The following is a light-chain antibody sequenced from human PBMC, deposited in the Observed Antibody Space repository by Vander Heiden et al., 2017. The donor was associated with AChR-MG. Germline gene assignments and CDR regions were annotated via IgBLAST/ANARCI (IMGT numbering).Light chain of an antibody. CDR2: WAS. V-gene: IGKV4-1*01. CDR3: QQYYSRPLT. J-gene: IGKJ4*01. CDR1: QSVLYSSDNKNY. Sequence: DIVMTQSPDSLAVSLGERATINCKSSQSVLYSSDNKNYLVWYQQKPGQPPKALIYWASTRASGVPDRFSGSGSGTDFTLTISSMQAEDVAVYYCQQYYSRPLTFGGGTKVEIK.